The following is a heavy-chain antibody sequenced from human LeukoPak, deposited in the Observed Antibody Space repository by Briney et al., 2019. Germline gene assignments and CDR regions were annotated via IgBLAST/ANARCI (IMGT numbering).Heavy chain of an antibody. CDR1: VFTTSGYS. CDR2: IQIVGVIT. D-gene: IGHD5-24*01. Sequence: GGSLRPSCAASVFTTSGYSIQWVRQAPGGRLRCVSRIQIVGVITNFADLVKSRFTMSRDHDKDTVFLQVNSLRAEDKAVYYCARSEMTTITYPDYWGQGTPVTVSS. CDR3: ARSEMTTITYPDY. J-gene: IGHJ4*02. V-gene: IGHV3-74*01.